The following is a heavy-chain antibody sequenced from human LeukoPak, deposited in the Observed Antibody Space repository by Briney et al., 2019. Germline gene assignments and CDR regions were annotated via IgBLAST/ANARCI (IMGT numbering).Heavy chain of an antibody. D-gene: IGHD2-2*01. CDR2: IYPGDSDT. Sequence: GESLKISCKGSGYSFASYWIAWVRQMPGKGLEWMGIIYPGDSDTRYSPSFQGQVTISADKSISTTYLQWSSLKASDTAIYYCARQWGDCSSTSCYSAYWGQGTLVTVSS. V-gene: IGHV5-51*01. CDR1: GYSFASYW. CDR3: ARQWGDCSSTSCYSAY. J-gene: IGHJ4*02.